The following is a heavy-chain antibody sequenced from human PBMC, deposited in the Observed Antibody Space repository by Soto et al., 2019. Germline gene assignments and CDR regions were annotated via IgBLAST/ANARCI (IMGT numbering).Heavy chain of an antibody. V-gene: IGHV1-8*01. CDR2: MNPNSGNT. D-gene: IGHD6-13*01. CDR1: GYTFTSYD. CDR3: ARGAGSWYSGYYYYYYGMDV. J-gene: IGHJ6*02. Sequence: ASVKVSCKASGYTFTSYDINWVRQATGQGLEGMGWMNPNSGNTGYAQKFQGRVTMTRNTSISTAYMELSSLRSEDTAVYYCARGAGSWYSGYYYYYYGMDVWGQGTTVTVSS.